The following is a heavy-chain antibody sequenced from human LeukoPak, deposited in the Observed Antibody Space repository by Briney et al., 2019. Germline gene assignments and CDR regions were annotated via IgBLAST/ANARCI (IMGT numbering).Heavy chain of an antibody. CDR2: ISSSSSTI. CDR1: GFTFSSYS. Sequence: GGSLSLSCAASGFTFSSYSMNWLRQAPGKGLEGVSYISSSSSTIYYADSVKGRFTISRDNAKNSLYLQMNSLRAEDTAVYYCARDSEYQIDYWGQGTLVTVSS. J-gene: IGHJ4*02. CDR3: ARDSEYQIDY. D-gene: IGHD2-2*01. V-gene: IGHV3-48*01.